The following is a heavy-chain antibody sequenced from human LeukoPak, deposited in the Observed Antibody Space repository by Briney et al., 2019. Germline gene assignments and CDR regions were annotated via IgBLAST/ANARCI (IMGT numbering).Heavy chain of an antibody. CDR2: ISWNSGSI. V-gene: IGHV3-9*01. CDR3: AKEDSSGYYYVGQQVFDY. CDR1: GFTFDDYA. Sequence: GGSLRLSCAASGFTFDDYAMHWVRQAPGKGLEWVSGISWNSGSIGYADSVKGRFTISRDSAKNSLYLQMNSLRAEDTALYYCAKEDSSGYYYVGQQVFDYWGQGTLVTVSS. D-gene: IGHD3-22*01. J-gene: IGHJ4*02.